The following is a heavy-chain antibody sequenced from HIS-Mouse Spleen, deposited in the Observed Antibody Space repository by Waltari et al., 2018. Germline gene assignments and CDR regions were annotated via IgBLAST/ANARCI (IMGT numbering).Heavy chain of an antibody. CDR1: GFSLSTSGMC. Sequence: QVTLRESGPALVKPTQTLTLTCTFSGFSLSTSGMCVSWILQPPGKALEWLPRIDWDDDKYYSTSLKTRLTISKDTSKNQVVLTMTNMDPVDTATYYCARIAEGYSSGWYAFDYWGQGTLVTVSS. CDR2: IDWDDDK. V-gene: IGHV2-70*15. CDR3: ARIAEGYSSGWYAFDY. D-gene: IGHD6-19*01. J-gene: IGHJ4*02.